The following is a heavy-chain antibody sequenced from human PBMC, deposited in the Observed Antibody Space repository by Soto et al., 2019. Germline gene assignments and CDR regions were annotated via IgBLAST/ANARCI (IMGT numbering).Heavy chain of an antibody. J-gene: IGHJ4*02. CDR3: AREGNLGRWLQPLDF. CDR1: GDSISAYS. D-gene: IGHD5-12*01. CDR2: IHYNGNT. Sequence: SETLSLTCTVSGDSISAYSWSWVRQPPGKGLEWIGNIHYNGNTKYNPSLKSRVTMSVDTSKNQFSLRLISVTAADTAIYFCAREGNLGRWLQPLDFWGQGTLVTVS. V-gene: IGHV4-59*01.